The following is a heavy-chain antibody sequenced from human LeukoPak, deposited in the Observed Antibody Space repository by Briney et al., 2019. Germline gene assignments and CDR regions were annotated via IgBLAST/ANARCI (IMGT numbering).Heavy chain of an antibody. CDR1: KFTFSTSA. CDR2: ISGSGANT. CDR3: AKESQTYYDIMTGYPDYYFDY. Sequence: GGSLRLSCAASKFTFSTSAMSWVRQAPGKGLEWVSAISGSGANTYYVDSVKGRFTISRDNSKNTLYLEMSSLRSDDTAVYYCAKESQTYYDIMTGYPDYYFDYWGQGTLVTVSS. V-gene: IGHV3-23*01. D-gene: IGHD3-9*01. J-gene: IGHJ4*02.